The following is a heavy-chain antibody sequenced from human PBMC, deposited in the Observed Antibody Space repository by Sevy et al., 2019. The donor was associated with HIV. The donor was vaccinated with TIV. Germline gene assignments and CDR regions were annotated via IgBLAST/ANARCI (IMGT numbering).Heavy chain of an antibody. Sequence: GGSLRLSCAASGFTFSDHYMEWVRQAPGKGLEWVGRTRNKADAYTTEYAASVKGRFTMSRDDSENSLYLQMNSLKTEDTAVYYCSTHAGIAAAGRVFDYWGQGALVTVSS. CDR2: TRNKADAYTT. CDR1: GFTFSDHY. J-gene: IGHJ4*02. D-gene: IGHD6-13*01. V-gene: IGHV3-72*01. CDR3: STHAGIAAAGRVFDY.